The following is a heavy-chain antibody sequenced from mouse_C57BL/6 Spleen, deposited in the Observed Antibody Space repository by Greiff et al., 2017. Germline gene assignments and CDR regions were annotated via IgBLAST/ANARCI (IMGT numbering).Heavy chain of an antibody. CDR2: IDPSDSET. J-gene: IGHJ3*01. CDR3: ARVDYYGSSY. V-gene: IGHV1-52*01. Sequence: QVQLKQPGAELVRPGSSVKLSCKASGYTFTSYWMHWVKQRPIQGLEWIGNIDPSDSETHYNQKFKDKATLTVDKSSSTAYMQLSSLTSEDSAVYYCARVDYYGSSYWGQGTLVTVSA. D-gene: IGHD1-1*01. CDR1: GYTFTSYW.